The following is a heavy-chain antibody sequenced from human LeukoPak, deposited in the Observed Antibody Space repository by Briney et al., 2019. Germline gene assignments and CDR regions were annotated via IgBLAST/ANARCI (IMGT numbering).Heavy chain of an antibody. J-gene: IGHJ4*02. CDR2: IYTSGST. CDR3: ARASETVPAAYYFDY. D-gene: IGHD2-2*01. CDR1: GGFISSYY. Sequence: PSETLSLTCTVSGGFISSYYWSWIRQPAGKGLEWIGRIYTSGSTNYNPSLKSRVTMSVDTSKNQFSLKLSSVTAADTAVYYCARASETVPAAYYFDYWGQGTLVTVSS. V-gene: IGHV4-4*07.